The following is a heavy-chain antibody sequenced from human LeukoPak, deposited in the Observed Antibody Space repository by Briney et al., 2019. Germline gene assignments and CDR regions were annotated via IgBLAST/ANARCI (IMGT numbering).Heavy chain of an antibody. V-gene: IGHV3-7*05. CDR1: GFTFSSYW. J-gene: IGHJ4*02. D-gene: IGHD6-13*01. CDR3: ARERDSSSWYYFDY. Sequence: GGSLRLSCVASGFTFSSYWMSWVRQAPGKGLEWVANIKQDGSEKYYVDSVKGRFTISRDNAKNSLYLQMNSLRAEDTAVYYCARERDSSSWYYFDYWGQGTLVTVSS. CDR2: IKQDGSEK.